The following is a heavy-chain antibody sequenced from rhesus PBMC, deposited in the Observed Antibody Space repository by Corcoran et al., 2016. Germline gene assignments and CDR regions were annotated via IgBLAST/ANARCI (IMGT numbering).Heavy chain of an antibody. V-gene: IGHV4-122*02. CDR3: ARDTLYYYSGSPIDY. CDR2: ISFSGST. D-gene: IGHD3-16*01. CDR1: GGSFSSYW. J-gene: IGHJ4*01. Sequence: QVQLQESGPGLVKPSETLSLTCAVSGGSFSSYWWSWIRQPPGKGLEWIGYISFSGSTSYNPSLKSRVTISRDTSKNQFSLKLSSVTAADTAVYYCARDTLYYYSGSPIDYWGQGVLVTVSS.